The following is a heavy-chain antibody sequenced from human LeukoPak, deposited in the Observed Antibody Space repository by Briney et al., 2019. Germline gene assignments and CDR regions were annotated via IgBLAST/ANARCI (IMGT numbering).Heavy chain of an antibody. Sequence: PSETLSLTCTVSGGSISSYYWSWIRQPPGKGLEWIGSIYHSGSTYYNPSLKSRVTISVDTSKNQFSLKLSSVTAADTAVYYCAVDSSGYYYSHYFDYWGQGTLVTVSS. CDR1: GGSISSYY. V-gene: IGHV4-59*04. D-gene: IGHD3-22*01. CDR3: AVDSSGYYYSHYFDY. J-gene: IGHJ4*02. CDR2: IYHSGST.